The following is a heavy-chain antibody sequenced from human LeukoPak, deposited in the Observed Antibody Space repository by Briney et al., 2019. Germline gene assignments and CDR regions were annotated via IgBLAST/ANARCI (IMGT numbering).Heavy chain of an antibody. J-gene: IGHJ5*02. CDR2: IVVGSGNT. V-gene: IGHV1-58*02. D-gene: IGHD3-22*01. Sequence: GASVKVSCKASGFTFTSSAMQWVRQARGQRLEWIGWIVVGSGNTNYAQKFQERVTITRDMSTSTAYMELSSLRSEDTAVYYCAADASEYYYDSSGYSPWGQGTLVTVSS. CDR3: AADASEYYYDSSGYSP. CDR1: GFTFTSSA.